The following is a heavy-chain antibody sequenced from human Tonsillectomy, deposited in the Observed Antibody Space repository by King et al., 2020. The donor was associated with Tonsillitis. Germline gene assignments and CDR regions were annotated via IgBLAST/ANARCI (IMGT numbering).Heavy chain of an antibody. CDR2: ISGSGSGT. V-gene: IGHV3-23*04. CDR1: GFTFSSYA. CDR3: AKGAPGIAVAGSGAIDY. D-gene: IGHD6-19*01. Sequence: DVQLVESGGDLVQPGGSLRLSCAASGFTFSSYAMSWVRQAPGKGLEWVSTISGSGSGTYYADSVKGRFTISRDNFKNTLYLQMNSLRAEDTAVYYCAKGAPGIAVAGSGAIDYWGQGTLVTVSS. J-gene: IGHJ4*02.